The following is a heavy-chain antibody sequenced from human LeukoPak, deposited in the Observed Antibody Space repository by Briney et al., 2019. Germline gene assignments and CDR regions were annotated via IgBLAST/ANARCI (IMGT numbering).Heavy chain of an antibody. V-gene: IGHV3-49*04. CDR2: IRSKAFGGTP. CDR1: AFIFGDYA. CDR3: ARAPYSNYGNLAY. J-gene: IGHJ4*02. D-gene: IGHD4-11*01. Sequence: GGSLRLSCTASAFIFGDYAMSWVRQAPGKGLEWVGFIRSKAFGGTPEYAASVKGRFTISRDDSKSIAYLQMNSLKTEDTAVYYCARAPYSNYGNLAYWGQGTLVTVSS.